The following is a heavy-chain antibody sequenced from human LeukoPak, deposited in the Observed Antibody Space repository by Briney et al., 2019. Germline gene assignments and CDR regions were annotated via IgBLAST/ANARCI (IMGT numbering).Heavy chain of an antibody. Sequence: PGGSLRLSCAASGFTFSSYSMNWVRQAPGKGLEWVSYISSSTSATYYADSVKGRFTISRDNAKNSLYLQMNSLRVEDTAGYYCARDPTERGYWGQGTLVTVSS. CDR2: ISSSTSAT. V-gene: IGHV3-48*01. CDR1: GFTFSSYS. CDR3: ARDPTERGY. J-gene: IGHJ4*02.